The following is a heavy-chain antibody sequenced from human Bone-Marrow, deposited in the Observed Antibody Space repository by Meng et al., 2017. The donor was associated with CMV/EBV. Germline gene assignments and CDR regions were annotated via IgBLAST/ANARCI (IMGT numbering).Heavy chain of an antibody. Sequence: YGSGWVRQAPGQGLEWMGWISTYNVNTNYAQKLQGRVTMTTDTSPSTAYMELRSLRSDDTAVYYCARVGADIVVVVAATHRVGWFDPWGQGTLVT. V-gene: IGHV1-18*01. CDR1: YG. CDR3: ARVGADIVVVVAATHRVGWFDP. CDR2: ISTYNVNT. J-gene: IGHJ5*02. D-gene: IGHD2-15*01.